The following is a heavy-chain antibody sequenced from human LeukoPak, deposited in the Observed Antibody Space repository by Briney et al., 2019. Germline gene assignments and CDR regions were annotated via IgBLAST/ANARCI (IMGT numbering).Heavy chain of an antibody. D-gene: IGHD4-17*01. CDR3: GRDPNGDYIGAFDF. J-gene: IGHJ3*01. CDR2: IRGSGGGT. CDR1: GFTFSNYA. V-gene: IGHV3-23*01. Sequence: SGGSLRLSCAASGFTFSNYAMTWVRLAPGKGLEWVSSIRGSGGGTSYADSVKGRFTMYRDNSRDTLYLQMNNLRAEDTAVYYCGRDPNGDYIGAFDFWGRGTLVTVSS.